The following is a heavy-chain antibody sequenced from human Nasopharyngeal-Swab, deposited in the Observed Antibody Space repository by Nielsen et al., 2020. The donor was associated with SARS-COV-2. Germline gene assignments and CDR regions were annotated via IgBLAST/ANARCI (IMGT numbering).Heavy chain of an antibody. J-gene: IGHJ4*02. CDR3: AKNSGYDSFDY. Sequence: GESLKISCAASGFTFSSYGMHWVRQAPGKGLEWVAVISYDGSNKYYAGSVKGRFTISRDNPKNTLYLQMNSLRAEDTAVYYCAKNSGYDSFDYWGQGTLVTVSS. CDR2: ISYDGSNK. D-gene: IGHD5-12*01. CDR1: GFTFSSYG. V-gene: IGHV3-30*18.